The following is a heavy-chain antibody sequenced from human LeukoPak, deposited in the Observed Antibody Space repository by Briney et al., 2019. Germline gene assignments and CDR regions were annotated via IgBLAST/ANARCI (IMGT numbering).Heavy chain of an antibody. CDR2: ISGSGGST. J-gene: IGHJ4*02. D-gene: IGHD3-3*01. V-gene: IGHV3-23*01. Sequence: PGGSLRLSCAASGFTFSSYAMSWVRQAPGKCLAWVSAISGSGGSTYYADSVKGRFTISRDNSKNTLYLQMNSLRAEDTAVYYCAKVPQYYDFWSGYEYYFDYWGQGTLVTVSS. CDR1: GFTFSSYA. CDR3: AKVPQYYDFWSGYEYYFDY.